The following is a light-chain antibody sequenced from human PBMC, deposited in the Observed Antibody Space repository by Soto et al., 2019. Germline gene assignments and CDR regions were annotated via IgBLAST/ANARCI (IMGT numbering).Light chain of an antibody. Sequence: QSVLTQPPSASGSRGQSVTISCTGTSSDVGGYNYVSWYQQHPGKAPKLMIYEVSKRPSGVPDRFSGSKSGNTASLTVSGLQPEDEADYYCISYAGSNKSVFGTGTKLTVL. CDR3: ISYAGSNKSV. CDR1: SSDVGGYNY. V-gene: IGLV2-8*01. CDR2: EVS. J-gene: IGLJ1*01.